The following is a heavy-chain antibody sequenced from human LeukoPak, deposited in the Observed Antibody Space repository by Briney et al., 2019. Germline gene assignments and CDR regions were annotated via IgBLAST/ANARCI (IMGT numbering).Heavy chain of an antibody. CDR1: GFTVSSSY. D-gene: IGHD1-26*01. J-gene: IGHJ3*02. CDR2: IYSGGST. V-gene: IGHV3-66*04. Sequence: GGSLRLSCAASGFTVSSSYMTWARQAPGKGLEWVSVIYSGGSTYYADSVKGRFTISRDNSKNTMYLQMKSLRAEDTAVYYCARPTVDNWGQGTMVTVSS. CDR3: ARPTVDN.